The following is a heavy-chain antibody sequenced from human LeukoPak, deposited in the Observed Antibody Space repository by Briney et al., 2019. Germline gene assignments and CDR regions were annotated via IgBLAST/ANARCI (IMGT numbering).Heavy chain of an antibody. CDR2: ISSSGSTI. V-gene: IGHV3-48*03. D-gene: IGHD4-11*01. Sequence: GGSLRLSCAASGFTFSSYEMNWVRQAPGKGPEWVSYISSSGSTIYYADSVKGRFTISRDNAKNSLYLQMNSLRAEDTVVYYCASQFSGDYSNYVPFDYWGQGTLVTVSS. J-gene: IGHJ4*02. CDR3: ASQFSGDYSNYVPFDY. CDR1: GFTFSSYE.